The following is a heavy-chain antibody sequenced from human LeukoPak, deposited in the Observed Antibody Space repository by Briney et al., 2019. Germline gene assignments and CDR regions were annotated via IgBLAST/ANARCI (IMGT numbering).Heavy chain of an antibody. CDR1: GYTFTSYY. CDR2: INPSGGST. CDR3: ARDPSSSTFDP. Sequence: ASVKVSCKASGYTFTSYYMHWVGQAPGQGLEWMGIINPSGGSTSYAQKFQDRVTMTRDMSTSTVYMELSSLRSEDTAVYYCARDPSSSTFDPWGQGTLVTVSS. J-gene: IGHJ5*02. V-gene: IGHV1-46*01. D-gene: IGHD6-6*01.